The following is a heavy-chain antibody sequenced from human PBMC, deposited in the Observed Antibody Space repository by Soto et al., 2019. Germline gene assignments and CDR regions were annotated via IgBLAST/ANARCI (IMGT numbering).Heavy chain of an antibody. V-gene: IGHV3-53*01. Sequence: DVQLVASGGGLIQPGGSLRLSCAALGLTVRGKKYITWVRQAPGKGLEWVSALYDVDGTYYADSAKGRFTIPRDNSNNIIYLQMNSLGPDDTAVYYCASWLEREHAYYIWGLGTMLTVSS. J-gene: IGHJ3*02. CDR1: GLTVRGKKY. CDR2: LYDVDGT. CDR3: ASWLEREHAYYI. D-gene: IGHD1-1*01.